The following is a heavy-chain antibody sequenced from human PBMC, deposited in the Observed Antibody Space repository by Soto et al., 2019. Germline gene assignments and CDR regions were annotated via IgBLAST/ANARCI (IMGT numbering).Heavy chain of an antibody. Sequence: LRLSCTASGFTFSSYAMNWVRQAPGKGLEWVSAITSGGYSTYYADSVKGRFTTSRDDAKNTLYLQMNSLRAVDTAIYYCTKAGGHCSSTSCYPHWFDPWGQGAQVTVSS. CDR2: ITSGGYST. CDR3: TKAGGHCSSTSCYPHWFDP. J-gene: IGHJ5*02. D-gene: IGHD2-2*01. V-gene: IGHV3-23*01. CDR1: GFTFSSYA.